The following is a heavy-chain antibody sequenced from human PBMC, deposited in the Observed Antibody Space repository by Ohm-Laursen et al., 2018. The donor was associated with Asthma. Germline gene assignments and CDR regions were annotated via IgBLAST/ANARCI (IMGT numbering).Heavy chain of an antibody. Sequence: SLRLSCSASGFTFSRSYMTWVRQAPGKGLECVALISYDGSTESYADSVKGRFTISRDNFKNTVHLDMNSLRAEDTAVYHCAKGIVPVYYYGLDVWGQGTTVTVSS. CDR1: GFTFSRSY. CDR3: AKGIVPVYYYGLDV. D-gene: IGHD1-26*01. J-gene: IGHJ6*02. CDR2: ISYDGSTE. V-gene: IGHV3-30*18.